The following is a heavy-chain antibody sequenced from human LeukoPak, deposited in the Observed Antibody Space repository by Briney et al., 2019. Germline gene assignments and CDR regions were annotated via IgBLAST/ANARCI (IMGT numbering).Heavy chain of an antibody. J-gene: IGHJ3*02. Sequence: SETLSLTCAVSDDSFSSHYWTWIWQPPGKGLEWIGYISYIGSTNYNPSLKSRVTISIDTSRNQFSLRLSSVTAADTAVYYCARDLVTVTKGFDIWGQGTMVSVSS. CDR3: ARDLVTVTKGFDI. CDR1: DDSFSSHY. CDR2: ISYIGST. D-gene: IGHD4-17*01. V-gene: IGHV4-59*11.